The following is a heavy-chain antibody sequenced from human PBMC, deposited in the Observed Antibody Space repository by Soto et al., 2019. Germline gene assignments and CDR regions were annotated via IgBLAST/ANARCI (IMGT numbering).Heavy chain of an antibody. CDR3: ARHLPSELLWFGEPDGGWFDP. CDR1: GGSISSSSYY. Sequence: PSETLSLTCTVSGGSISSSSYYWGWIRQPPGKGLEWIGSIYYSGSTYYNPSLKSRVTISVDTSKNQFSLKLSSVTAADTAVYYCARHLPSELLWFGEPDGGWFDPWGQGTLVTVSS. J-gene: IGHJ5*02. CDR2: IYYSGST. V-gene: IGHV4-39*01. D-gene: IGHD3-10*01.